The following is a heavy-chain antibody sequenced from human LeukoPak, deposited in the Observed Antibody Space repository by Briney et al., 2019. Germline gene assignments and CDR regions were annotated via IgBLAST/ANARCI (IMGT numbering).Heavy chain of an antibody. CDR2: IIPIFGTA. Sequence: SVKVSCKASGGTFSSYAISWVRQAPGQGLEWMGGIIPIFGTANYAQKFQGRVTITTDESTSTAYMELSSLRSEDTAVYYCARVTCSSTNCQKYYFDYWGQGTLVTVSS. D-gene: IGHD2-2*01. CDR1: GGTFSSYA. J-gene: IGHJ4*02. CDR3: ARVTCSSTNCQKYYFDY. V-gene: IGHV1-69*05.